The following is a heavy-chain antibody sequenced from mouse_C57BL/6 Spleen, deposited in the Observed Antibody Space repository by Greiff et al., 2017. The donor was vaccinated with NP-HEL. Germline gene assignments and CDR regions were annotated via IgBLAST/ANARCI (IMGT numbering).Heavy chain of an antibody. CDR2: ISSGSSTI. CDR3: ARPLTVVAPYAMDY. V-gene: IGHV5-17*01. CDR1: GFTFSGYG. D-gene: IGHD1-1*01. Sequence: EVNLVESGGGLVKPGGSLKLSCAASGFTFSGYGMHWVRQAPEKGLEWVAYISSGSSTIYYADTVKGRFTISRDNAKNTLFLQMTSLRSEDTAMYYCARPLTVVAPYAMDYWGQGTSVTVSS. J-gene: IGHJ4*01.